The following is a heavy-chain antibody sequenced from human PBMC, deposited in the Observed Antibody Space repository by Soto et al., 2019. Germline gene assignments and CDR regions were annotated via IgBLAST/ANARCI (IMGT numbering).Heavy chain of an antibody. J-gene: IGHJ4*02. D-gene: IGHD1-26*01. CDR2: ISYDGSNQ. Sequence: QVQLVESGGGVVQPGRSLRLSCAASGFTFSTYTMHWVRXXXXXXXXXXXLISYDGSNQYYADSVRGRFTISRDNSKNXXXXXMXSXXXXXXXXXXXXXXGYAGGYXXGGHFDYWGQGTLVTVSS. CDR3: XXXGYAGGYXXGGHFDY. V-gene: IGHV3-30*03. CDR1: GFTFSTYT.